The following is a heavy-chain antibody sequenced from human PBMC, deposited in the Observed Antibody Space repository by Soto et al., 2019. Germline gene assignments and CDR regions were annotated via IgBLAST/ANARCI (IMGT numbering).Heavy chain of an antibody. CDR2: ISAYNGNT. D-gene: IGHD3-22*01. Sequence: ASVKVSCKASGCTFTSYGISWVRQAPGQGLEWMGWISAYNGNTNYAQKLQGRVTMTTDTSTSTAYMELRSLRSDDTAVYYCARGHLTYYYDSSGSPPPFDYWGQGTLVTVSS. CDR3: ARGHLTYYYDSSGSPPPFDY. CDR1: GCTFTSYG. V-gene: IGHV1-18*01. J-gene: IGHJ4*02.